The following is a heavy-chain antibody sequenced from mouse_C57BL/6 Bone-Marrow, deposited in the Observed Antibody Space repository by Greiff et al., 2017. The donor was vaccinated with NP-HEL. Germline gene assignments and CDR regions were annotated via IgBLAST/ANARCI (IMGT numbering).Heavy chain of an antibody. Sequence: EVQLVESGGDLVKPGGSLKLSCAASGFTFSSYGMSWVRQTPDKRLEWVATISSGGSYTYYQDRVKGRFTISRDNAKNTLYLQMSSLKSDDTSMYYCARPPSYDYDWFAYWGQGTLVTVSA. CDR3: ARPPSYDYDWFAY. CDR2: ISSGGSYT. V-gene: IGHV5-6*01. J-gene: IGHJ3*01. CDR1: GFTFSSYG. D-gene: IGHD2-4*01.